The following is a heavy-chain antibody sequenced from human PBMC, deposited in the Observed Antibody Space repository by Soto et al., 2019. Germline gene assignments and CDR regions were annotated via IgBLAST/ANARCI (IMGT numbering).Heavy chain of an antibody. J-gene: IGHJ4*02. Sequence: GGSLRLSCAASRFTFTTYAMNWVRQAPGKGLEWVALMSSDGTNEHYADSVRGRFTVSRDNARNTLFLQMHNLRTDDTAVYYCARCGYISGCYCYFDFWGLGTLVTVSA. V-gene: IGHV3-30-3*01. CDR3: ARCGYISGCYCYFDF. D-gene: IGHD6-19*01. CDR1: RFTFTTYA. CDR2: MSSDGTNE.